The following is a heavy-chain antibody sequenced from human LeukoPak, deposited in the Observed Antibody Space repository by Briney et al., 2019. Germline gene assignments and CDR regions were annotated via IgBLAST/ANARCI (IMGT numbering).Heavy chain of an antibody. CDR2: ISSGSTII. CDR1: GITFSDYS. V-gene: IGHV3-48*04. D-gene: IGHD2-21*01. CDR3: ARESYSARFDY. Sequence: GGSLRLSCAASGITFSDYSMNWVRQAPGKGLEWVSFISSGSTIIYYTDSVKGRFTISRDNAKNSLYLQMNSLRAEDTAVYCCARESYSARFDYWGQGTLVTVSS. J-gene: IGHJ4*02.